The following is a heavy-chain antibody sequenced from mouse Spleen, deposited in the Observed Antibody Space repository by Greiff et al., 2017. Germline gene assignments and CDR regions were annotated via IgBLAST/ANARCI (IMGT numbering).Heavy chain of an antibody. V-gene: IGHV1-87*01. CDR3: ATFAY. Sequence: VQLVESGAELARPGASVKLSCKASGYTFTSYWMQWVKQRPGQGLEWIGAIYPGDGDTRYTQKFKGKATLTADKSSSTAYMQLSSLASEDSAVYYCATFAYWGQGTLVTVSA. CDR2: IYPGDGDT. CDR1: GYTFTSYW. J-gene: IGHJ3*01.